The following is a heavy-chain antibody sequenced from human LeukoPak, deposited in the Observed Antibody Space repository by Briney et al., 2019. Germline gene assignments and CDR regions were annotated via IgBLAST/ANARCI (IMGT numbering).Heavy chain of an antibody. J-gene: IGHJ6*02. V-gene: IGHV3-53*01. CDR3: ARNRRKRVLGVTIFGVVFYGMDV. CDR1: GFTVSSNY. CDR2: IYSGGST. D-gene: IGHD3-3*01. Sequence: PGGSLRLSCAASGFTVSSNYMSWVRPAPGKGLGWGSVIYSGGSTYYADSVKGRFTISRDNSKNTLYLQMNSLRAEDTAVYYCARNRRKRVLGVTIFGVVFYGMDVWGQGTTVTVSS.